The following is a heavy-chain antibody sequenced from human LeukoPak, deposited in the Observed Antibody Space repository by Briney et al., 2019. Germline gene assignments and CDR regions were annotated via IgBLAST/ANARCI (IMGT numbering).Heavy chain of an antibody. D-gene: IGHD1-26*01. V-gene: IGHV3-7*01. J-gene: IGHJ4*02. CDR3: IRDLGGRSGH. CDR2: IKEDGREK. Sequence: GGSLRLSCAASGFTLNYYWMTWVRQAPGKGLEWVANIKEDGREKYYVDSVKGRFTISRDNAKNTLYLQMNSLTAEDTAVYYCIRDLGGRSGHWGQGTLVTVSS. CDR1: GFTLNYYW.